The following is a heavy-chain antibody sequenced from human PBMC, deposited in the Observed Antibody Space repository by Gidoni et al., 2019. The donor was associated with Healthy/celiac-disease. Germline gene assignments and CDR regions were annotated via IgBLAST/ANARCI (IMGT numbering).Heavy chain of an antibody. J-gene: IGHJ6*02. CDR2: MNPNSGNT. D-gene: IGHD3-3*01. CDR1: GYTFTSYD. CDR3: ARGRGYTIFGVVIIPDYYYYGMDV. Sequence: QVQLVQSGAEVKKPGASVKVSCKASGYTFTSYDITWVRPATGQGLEWMGWMNPNSGNTGYAQKFQGRVTMTRNTSISTAYMELSSLRSEDTAVYYCARGRGYTIFGVVIIPDYYYYGMDVWGQGTTVTVSS. V-gene: IGHV1-8*01.